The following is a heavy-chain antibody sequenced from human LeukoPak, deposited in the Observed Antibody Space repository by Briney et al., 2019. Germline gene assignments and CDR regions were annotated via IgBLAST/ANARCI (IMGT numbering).Heavy chain of an antibody. D-gene: IGHD2/OR15-2a*01. V-gene: IGHV3-74*01. CDR3: VSFYETY. CDR2: INSDGSWT. Sequence: GGSLRLSCAASGNYWMHWVRQVPGKGLVWVSHINSDGSWTSYADSVKGRFTISKDNAKTTAYLQMNSLRAEDTAVYYCVSFYETYWGRGTLVTVSS. CDR1: GNYW. J-gene: IGHJ4*02.